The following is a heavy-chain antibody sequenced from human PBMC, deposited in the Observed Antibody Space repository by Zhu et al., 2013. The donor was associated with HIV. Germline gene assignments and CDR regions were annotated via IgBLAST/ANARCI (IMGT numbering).Heavy chain of an antibody. CDR1: GYTFSDYY. CDR3: ARDRDVVGSSTGFLGS. CDR2: INPSSGAT. J-gene: IGHJ5*02. V-gene: IGHV1-2*02. Sequence: QVQLVQSGAEMKMPGASVKVSCKTSGYTFSDYYVHWVRQAPGQGLEWMGWINPSSGATNFAQKFRGGVTMTSDTSISTIYMELNRLNSDDTAVYFCARDRDVVGSSTGFLGSWGQGTLVTVSS. D-gene: IGHD2-2*01.